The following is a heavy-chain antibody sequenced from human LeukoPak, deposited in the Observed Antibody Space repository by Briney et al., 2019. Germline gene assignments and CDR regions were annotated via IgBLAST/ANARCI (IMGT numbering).Heavy chain of an antibody. CDR2: ISTSGST. J-gene: IGHJ4*02. CDR3: ARHPAYCGGDCYSGFLVDY. D-gene: IGHD2-21*02. V-gene: IGHV4-61*02. Sequence: SQTLSLTCTVSGGSISNGSYYWSWIRQPAGKGLEWIGRISTSGSTNYNPSLKSRVTISLDTSKNQFSLKLSSVTAADTAVYYCARHPAYCGGDCYSGFLVDYWGQGTLVTVSS. CDR1: GGSISNGSYY.